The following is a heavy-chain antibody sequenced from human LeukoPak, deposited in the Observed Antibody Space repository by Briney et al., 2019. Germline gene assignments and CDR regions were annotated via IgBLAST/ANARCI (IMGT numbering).Heavy chain of an antibody. CDR3: ARYNYYDSSGYIDY. V-gene: IGHV4-30-2*01. D-gene: IGHD3-22*01. J-gene: IGHJ4*02. CDR2: IYHSGST. CDR1: GGSISSGGYS. Sequence: SETLSLTCAVSGGSISSGGYSWSWIRQPPGKGLEWIGYIYHSGSTYYNPSLKSRVTVSVGRSKNQFSLKLSSVTAADTAVYYCARYNYYDSSGYIDYWGQGTLVTVSS.